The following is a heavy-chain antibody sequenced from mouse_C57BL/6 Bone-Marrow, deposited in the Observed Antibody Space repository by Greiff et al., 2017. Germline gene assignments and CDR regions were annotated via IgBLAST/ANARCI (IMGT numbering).Heavy chain of an antibody. J-gene: IGHJ4*01. D-gene: IGHD2-1*01. Sequence: QVQLQQPGAELVKPGASVKLSCKASGYTFTSYWMHWVKQRPGQGLEWIGMIHPNSGSTNYNEKFKSKATLTVDKSSSTAYMQLSSLTSEDSAVXYCARVYGNYYYAMDDWGQGTSVTVSS. CDR1: GYTFTSYW. V-gene: IGHV1-64*01. CDR3: ARVYGNYYYAMDD. CDR2: IHPNSGST.